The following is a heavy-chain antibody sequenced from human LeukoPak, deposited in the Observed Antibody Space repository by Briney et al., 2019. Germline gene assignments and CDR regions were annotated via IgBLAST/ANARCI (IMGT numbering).Heavy chain of an antibody. CDR2: ISGSGGST. J-gene: IGHJ4*02. CDR3: AKDFVVVPGNVNYFDY. CDR1: GFTFSSYA. D-gene: IGHD2-21*02. V-gene: IGHV3-23*01. Sequence: GGSLRLSCAASGFTFSSYAMSWVRQAPGKGLEWVSAISGSGGSTYYADSVKGRFTVSRDNSKNTLYVQMKSLRAADTAVYYCAKDFVVVPGNVNYFDYWGQGTLVTVSS.